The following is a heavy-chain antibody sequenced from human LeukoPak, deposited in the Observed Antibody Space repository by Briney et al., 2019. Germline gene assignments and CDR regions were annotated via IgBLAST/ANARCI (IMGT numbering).Heavy chain of an antibody. D-gene: IGHD3-22*01. CDR2: ITNDGSST. CDR3: ARDWDYDSSGYPDY. J-gene: IGHJ4*02. Sequence: GGCLRLSCAASGLTFSSHWMHWVRQAPGKGLVWVSRITNDGSSTTYADSVKGRFTISRDNAKNSLYLQMNSLRAEDTAVYYCARDWDYDSSGYPDYWGQGTLVTVSS. V-gene: IGHV3-74*01. CDR1: GLTFSSHW.